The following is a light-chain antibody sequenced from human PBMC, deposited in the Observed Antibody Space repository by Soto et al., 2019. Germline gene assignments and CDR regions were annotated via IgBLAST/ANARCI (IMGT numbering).Light chain of an antibody. J-gene: IGKJ3*01. Sequence: DLQMTQSPSSLSASVGDRVTITCQASQDISNYLNWYQQKPGKAPKLLIYDASNLETGVPSRFSRSGSGTDFTFTISSLQPEDIATYYCQQYDNLPPFTFGPGTKVDIK. CDR3: QQYDNLPPFT. V-gene: IGKV1-33*01. CDR1: QDISNY. CDR2: DAS.